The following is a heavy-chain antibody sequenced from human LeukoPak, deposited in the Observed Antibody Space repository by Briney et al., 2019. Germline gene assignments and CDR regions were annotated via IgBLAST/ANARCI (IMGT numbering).Heavy chain of an antibody. CDR2: ITPLLSTT. J-gene: IGHJ4*02. V-gene: IGHV1-69*01. CDR1: GGISHPYA. CDR3: ARGNGTYTPSDH. D-gene: IGHD1-26*01. Sequence: SVKVSCKASGGISHPYAIAWLRQAPGHGLEWMGGITPLLSTTVYARQLQGRVTFTADEATRTVYMELRSLSSDDTAIYYCARGNGTYTPSDHWGQGTLVTVSS.